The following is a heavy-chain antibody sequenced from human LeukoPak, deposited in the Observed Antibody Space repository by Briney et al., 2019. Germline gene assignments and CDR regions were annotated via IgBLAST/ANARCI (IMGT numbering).Heavy chain of an antibody. Sequence: GGSLRLSCAASGFIFSSYEMDWVRQAPGKGLEWVSYISGSGRTIKYADSVKGRFTVSRGNAKNSLYLQMNSLRAEDTAIYYCARATTGYAAVWYFDLWGRGTLVTVSS. CDR2: ISGSGRTI. V-gene: IGHV3-48*03. CDR1: GFIFSSYE. CDR3: ARATTGYAAVWYFDL. D-gene: IGHD3-9*01. J-gene: IGHJ2*01.